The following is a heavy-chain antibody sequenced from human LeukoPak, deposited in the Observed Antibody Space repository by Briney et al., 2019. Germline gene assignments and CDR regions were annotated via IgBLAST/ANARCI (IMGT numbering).Heavy chain of an antibody. D-gene: IGHD6-19*01. CDR1: GYTFTTYG. CDR3: AKDRRIAVAGNYFDY. J-gene: IGHJ4*02. V-gene: IGHV3-30*02. CDR2: IRYDGTNK. Sequence: GGSLRLSCAASGYTFTTYGMHWVRQAPGKGLEWVAFIRYDGTNKYYADSVKGRFTISRDNSKNTLYLQMNSLRAEDTAVYYCAKDRRIAVAGNYFDYWGQGTLVTVSS.